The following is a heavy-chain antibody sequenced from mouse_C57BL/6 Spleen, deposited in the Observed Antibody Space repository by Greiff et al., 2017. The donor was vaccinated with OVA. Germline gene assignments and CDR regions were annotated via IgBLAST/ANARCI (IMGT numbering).Heavy chain of an antibody. CDR2: IWRGGST. Sequence: QVQLQQSGPGLVQPSPSLSITCTVSGFSLTSYGVHWVRQSPGKGLEWLGVIWRGGSTDYNAAFMSRLSITKDNSKSQVFFKMNSLQADDTARYYCAKDDYDGLYYYAMDYWGQGTSVTVSS. D-gene: IGHD2-4*01. CDR3: AKDDYDGLYYYAMDY. CDR1: GFSLTSYG. V-gene: IGHV2-5*01. J-gene: IGHJ4*01.